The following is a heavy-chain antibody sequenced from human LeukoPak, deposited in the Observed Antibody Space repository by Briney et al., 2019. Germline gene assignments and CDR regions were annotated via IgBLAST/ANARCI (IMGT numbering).Heavy chain of an antibody. J-gene: IGHJ4*02. V-gene: IGHV1-3*01. CDR2: INAGNGNR. CDR3: ARSRPNYYDSSGYYNY. CDR1: GYTFTSYA. D-gene: IGHD3-22*01. Sequence: ASVKVSCKASGYTFTSYAMHWVRQAPGQRLEWVGWINAGNGNRKYSQKLQGRVTITRDTSASTAYMELSSLRSEDTAVYYCARSRPNYYDSSGYYNYWGQGTLVTVSS.